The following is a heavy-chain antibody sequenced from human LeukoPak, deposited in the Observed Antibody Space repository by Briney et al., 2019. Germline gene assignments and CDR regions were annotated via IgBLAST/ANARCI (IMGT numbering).Heavy chain of an antibody. CDR2: FYHSGNT. D-gene: IGHD3-22*01. V-gene: IGHV4-59*02. CDR1: GCFVRRYY. Sequence: PSDTLFISYTGSGCFVRRYYCILIPQPPPQGLSWMSHFYHSGNTKYNPFLKSRVTISVDTSKNQFSLKLSSVTAADTAVYYCAREGYYDSSGYYHHDAFDIWGQGTMVTVSS. CDR3: AREGYYDSSGYYHHDAFDI. J-gene: IGHJ3*02.